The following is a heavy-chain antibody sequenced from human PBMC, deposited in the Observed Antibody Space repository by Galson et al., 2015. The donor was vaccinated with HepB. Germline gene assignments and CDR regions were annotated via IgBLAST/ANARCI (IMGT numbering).Heavy chain of an antibody. J-gene: IGHJ4*02. Sequence: SLRLSCAASGFTFSSYAMHWVRQAPGKGLEWVAVISYDGSQKFHADSVKGRFTVSRDNSKKTLYLEMNSLRVDDTALYFCSTGRPPSTLGNSAGDFESWGQGTLVTVSS. CDR3: STGRPPSTLGNSAGDFES. CDR2: ISYDGSQK. D-gene: IGHD5-12*01. V-gene: IGHV3-30*04. CDR1: GFTFSSYA.